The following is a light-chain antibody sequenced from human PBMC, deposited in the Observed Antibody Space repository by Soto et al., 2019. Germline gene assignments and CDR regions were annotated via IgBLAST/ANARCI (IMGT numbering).Light chain of an antibody. CDR3: QQYGTSPT. Sequence: EIVLTQSPGTLSLSPGERATLSCRANQTVRSNYLAWYQKVPGQAPRLLIYGASSRATGIPDRFSGSGSGTDFTLTISRLEPEDFAVYYCQQYGTSPTFGQGTRVEVK. CDR1: QTVRSNY. V-gene: IGKV3-20*01. J-gene: IGKJ1*01. CDR2: GAS.